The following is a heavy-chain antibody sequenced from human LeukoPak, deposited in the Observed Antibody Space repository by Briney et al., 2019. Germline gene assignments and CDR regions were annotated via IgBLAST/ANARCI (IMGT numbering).Heavy chain of an antibody. CDR3: ARDRDIRWFYY. CDR2: ISDSGST. V-gene: IGHV4-39*07. CDR1: GGSIDTTHPY. Sequence: PSETLSLTCTMSGGSIDTTHPYWGWIRQSSGKGLEWIGSISDSGSTYYNPSLRSRVTMSVDTSKQQASLRLRFVTAADTAVYYCARDRDIRWFYYWGQGTLVAVSS. J-gene: IGHJ4*02. D-gene: IGHD3-10*01.